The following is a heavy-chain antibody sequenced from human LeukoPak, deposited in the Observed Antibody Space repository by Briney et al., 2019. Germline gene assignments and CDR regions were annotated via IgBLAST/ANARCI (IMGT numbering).Heavy chain of an antibody. Sequence: GGSLRLSCAASGFTLSGSAMHWVRQASGKGLEWVGRIRSKANSYATAYAASVKGRFTISRDDSKNTAYLQMNSLKTEDTAVYYCTRPQTRGSGSLWGQGTLVTVSS. CDR3: TRPQTRGSGSL. J-gene: IGHJ4*02. D-gene: IGHD3-10*01. CDR1: GFTLSGSA. V-gene: IGHV3-73*01. CDR2: IRSKANSYAT.